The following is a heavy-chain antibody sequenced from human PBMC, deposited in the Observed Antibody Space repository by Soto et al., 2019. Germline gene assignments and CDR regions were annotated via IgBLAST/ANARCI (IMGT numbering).Heavy chain of an antibody. CDR2: IKSKTDGGTI. D-gene: IGHD2-2*01. Sequence: EVQLVESGGGLVKPGGSLRLSCAASGFTFTNAWMTWVRQGPGKGLEWVGRIKSKTDGGTIDYAAPVKGRFTISRDDSKNTLYLQMNSLKTEDTAVDYCTTGTNLRPLAAFDIWGQGTVVTVSS. V-gene: IGHV3-15*01. CDR3: TTGTNLRPLAAFDI. CDR1: GFTFTNAW. J-gene: IGHJ3*02.